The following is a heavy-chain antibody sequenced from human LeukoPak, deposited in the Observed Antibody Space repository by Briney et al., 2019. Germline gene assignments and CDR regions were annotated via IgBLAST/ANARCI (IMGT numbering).Heavy chain of an antibody. Sequence: ASVKVSCKASGYTFTSYAMPWVRQAPGQRLEWMGWINAGNGNTKYSQKFQGRVTITRDTSASTAYMELSSLRSEDTAVYYCARGGYCSGGSCYSGWFDPWGQGTLVTVSS. CDR2: INAGNGNT. J-gene: IGHJ5*02. CDR3: ARGGYCSGGSCYSGWFDP. D-gene: IGHD2-15*01. CDR1: GYTFTSYA. V-gene: IGHV1-3*01.